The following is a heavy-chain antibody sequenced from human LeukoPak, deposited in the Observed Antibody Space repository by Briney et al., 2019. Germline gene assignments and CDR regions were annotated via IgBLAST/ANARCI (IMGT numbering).Heavy chain of an antibody. CDR3: VREGTNAGSYYFGGWFGP. CDR1: GYIFTKHG. Sequence: ASVNVSCKASGYIFTKHGMHWVRQAPGQRPEWMGWISAGNGDTKYSQKFQGRVSITRDTSASTAYMELSSLRSEDTAVYYCVREGTNAGSYYFGGWFGPWGQGTLVTVSS. V-gene: IGHV1-3*01. J-gene: IGHJ5*02. D-gene: IGHD3-10*01. CDR2: ISAGNGDT.